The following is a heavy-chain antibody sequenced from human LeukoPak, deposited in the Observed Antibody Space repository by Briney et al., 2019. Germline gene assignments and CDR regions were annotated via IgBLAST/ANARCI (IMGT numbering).Heavy chain of an antibody. J-gene: IGHJ6*04. Sequence: GGSLRLSCAASGLTFSSYWMSWVRQAPGKGLEWVANIKQDGSEKYYVDSVKGRFTISRDNAKNSLYLQMNSLRAEDTAVYYCAELGITMIGGVWGKGTTVTISS. CDR1: GLTFSSYW. CDR2: IKQDGSEK. V-gene: IGHV3-7*01. D-gene: IGHD3-10*02. CDR3: AELGITMIGGV.